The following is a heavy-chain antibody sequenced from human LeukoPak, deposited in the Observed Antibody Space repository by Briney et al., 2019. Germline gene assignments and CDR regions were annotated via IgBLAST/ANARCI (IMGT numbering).Heavy chain of an antibody. CDR3: ARRDASGSFRDY. Sequence: GESLKISCKGSGYRFNNFWIGWLRQMPGKGLEWMGIIYPDDSETKYSPSFQGQVTISVDKSITTAYLQWNSLRTSDTAMYYCARRDASGSFRDYWGQGTLVTVSS. V-gene: IGHV5-51*01. CDR2: IYPDDSET. CDR1: GYRFNNFW. D-gene: IGHD3-10*01. J-gene: IGHJ4*02.